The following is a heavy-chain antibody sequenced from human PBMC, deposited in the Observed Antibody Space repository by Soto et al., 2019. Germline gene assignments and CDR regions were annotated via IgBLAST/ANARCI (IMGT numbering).Heavy chain of an antibody. CDR3: VRAAMPKAHFDS. CDR1: GGSIRGYY. Sequence: QMQLQESGPGLVKPSETLSLTCTVSGGSIRGYYWSWIRQSAGMGLEWIGRMHTSWSTNYNPSLERRVTISVDMSKNQIALKLTSVPAADTALYYCVRAAMPKAHFDSWGQGTLATVS. D-gene: IGHD2-2*01. V-gene: IGHV4-4*07. CDR2: MHTSWST. J-gene: IGHJ4*02.